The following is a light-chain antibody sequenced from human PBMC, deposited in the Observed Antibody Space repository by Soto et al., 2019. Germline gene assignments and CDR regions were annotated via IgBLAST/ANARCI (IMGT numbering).Light chain of an antibody. CDR3: SSWTSSNTWV. J-gene: IGLJ3*02. Sequence: QSVLTQPASVSGSPGQSITISCSGTSSDVGGYNYDSWFQQHPGTAPKLMIYEVTNRPSGLSNRFSGFKSGNTASLTISGLQAEDEADYYCSSWTSSNTWVFGGGTKLTVL. V-gene: IGLV2-14*01. CDR1: SSDVGGYNY. CDR2: EVT.